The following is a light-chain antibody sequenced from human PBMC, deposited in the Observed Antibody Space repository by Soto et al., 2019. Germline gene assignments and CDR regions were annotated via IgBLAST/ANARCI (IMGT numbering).Light chain of an antibody. CDR1: QSVSSSY. CDR2: GAS. CDR3: QQYGSSPWT. V-gene: IGKV3-20*01. J-gene: IGKJ1*01. Sequence: PVERATLSCRASQSVSSSYLAWYQQKPGQAPRLLIYGASSRATGIPDRFSGSGSGTDFTLTISRLEPEDFAVYYCQQYGSSPWTFGQGTTGDIK.